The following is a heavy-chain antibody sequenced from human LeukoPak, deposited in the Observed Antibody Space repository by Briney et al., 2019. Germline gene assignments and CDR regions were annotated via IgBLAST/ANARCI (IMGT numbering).Heavy chain of an antibody. J-gene: IGHJ4*02. V-gene: IGHV3-23*01. D-gene: IGHD3-22*01. Sequence: GGSLRLSCAASGFTFNNYAMSWVRQAPGKGLQWVSAISATGIRTYYADSVKGRFTISRDNAKNTLYLQMNSLRAEDTAVYYCARSGYYYHYDYWGQGTLVTVSS. CDR3: ARSGYYYHYDY. CDR1: GFTFNNYA. CDR2: ISATGIRT.